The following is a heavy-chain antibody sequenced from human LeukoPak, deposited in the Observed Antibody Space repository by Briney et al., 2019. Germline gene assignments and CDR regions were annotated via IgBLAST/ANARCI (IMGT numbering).Heavy chain of an antibody. CDR3: ARYCSGGSCSSTNGSDI. D-gene: IGHD2-15*01. V-gene: IGHV4-59*08. CDR1: GGSISGFY. Sequence: PSETLSLPCTVSGGSISGFYWRWIRQPPGRGLEWLGYIYYTGSTSYNPSLRSPVGISLETSKRQFSLKLSSVTAADTAVYYCARYCSGGSCSSTNGSDIWGQGTMVTVSS. CDR2: IYYTGST. J-gene: IGHJ3*02.